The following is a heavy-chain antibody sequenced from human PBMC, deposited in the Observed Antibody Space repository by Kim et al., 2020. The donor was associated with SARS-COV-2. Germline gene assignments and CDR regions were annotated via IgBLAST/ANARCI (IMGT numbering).Heavy chain of an antibody. Sequence: ASVKVSCKASGYTFTDYAIDWVRQAPGQGPECLGWINTNTGIPTYAQAFTGRFVFSLDTSVSTAYLQITSLRAEDTALYFCARDKLGLGDPFDSWGQGTLVTVSS. CDR1: GYTFTDYA. J-gene: IGHJ4*02. D-gene: IGHD1-7*01. CDR3: ARDKLGLGDPFDS. CDR2: INTNTGIP. V-gene: IGHV7-4-1*02.